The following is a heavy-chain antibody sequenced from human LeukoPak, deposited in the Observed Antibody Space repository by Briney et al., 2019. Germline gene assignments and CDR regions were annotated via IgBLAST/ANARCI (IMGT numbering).Heavy chain of an antibody. CDR1: GLTFSGYW. V-gene: IGHV3-7*05. D-gene: IGHD3-16*02. Sequence: PGGSLRLSCAASGLTFSGYWISWVRQAPGKGLEWVVNINQDGSAKYYVDSVKGRFTISRDNAKNSLYLQMNSLRAEDTAVYYCARDSSPGYYDYVWGSYPRYWGQGTLVTVYS. J-gene: IGHJ4*02. CDR2: INQDGSAK. CDR3: ARDSSPGYYDYVWGSYPRY.